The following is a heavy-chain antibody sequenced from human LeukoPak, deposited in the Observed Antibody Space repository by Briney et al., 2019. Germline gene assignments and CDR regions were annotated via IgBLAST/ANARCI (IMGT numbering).Heavy chain of an antibody. CDR1: GGTFSSYA. D-gene: IGHD6-6*01. CDR3: ARDPRGTGSSSSGAFDI. Sequence: GSSVKVSCKASGGTFSSYAISWVRQAPGQGLEWMGGIIPIFGTANYAQKFQGRVTITADESTSTAYMELSSLRSEDTAVYYCARDPRGTGSSSSGAFDIWGQGTMVTVSS. V-gene: IGHV1-69*01. J-gene: IGHJ3*02. CDR2: IIPIFGTA.